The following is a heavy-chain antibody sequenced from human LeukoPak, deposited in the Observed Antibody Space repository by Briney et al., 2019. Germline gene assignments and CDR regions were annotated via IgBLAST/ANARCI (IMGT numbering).Heavy chain of an antibody. Sequence: TGGSLRLSCAASGFTFSSYSMNWFRQAPGKGLEWVSSISSSSSYIYYADSVKGRFTISRDNAKNSLYLQMNSLRAEDTAVYYCVVAGRTYYYDSSPNYAFDIWGQGTMVTVSS. CDR3: VVAGRTYYYDSSPNYAFDI. D-gene: IGHD3-22*01. CDR1: GFTFSSYS. V-gene: IGHV3-21*01. J-gene: IGHJ3*02. CDR2: ISSSSSYI.